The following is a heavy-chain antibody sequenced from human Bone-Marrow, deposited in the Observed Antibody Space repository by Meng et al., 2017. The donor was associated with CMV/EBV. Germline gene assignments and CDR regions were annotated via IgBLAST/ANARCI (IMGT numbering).Heavy chain of an antibody. J-gene: IGHJ4*02. CDR3: ARRPQYSSSSNSEFDY. CDR1: GGSFRGYY. D-gene: IGHD6-13*01. CDR2: INHCGST. V-gene: IGHV4-34*01. Sequence: GGSFRGYYWRWLRPPPGKGLEWIGEINHCGSTNYIPSLTSRVTISVDTSKNQFSLKLSSVTAADTAVYYCARRPQYSSSSNSEFDYWGQGTLVTVSS.